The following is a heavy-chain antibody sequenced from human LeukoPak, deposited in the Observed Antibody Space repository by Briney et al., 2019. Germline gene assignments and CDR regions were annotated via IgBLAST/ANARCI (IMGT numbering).Heavy chain of an antibody. J-gene: IGHJ4*02. CDR1: GFTFSTYP. D-gene: IGHD6-13*01. Sequence: GGSLRLSCSASGFTFSTYPIHWVRQAPGKGLEFVSAITRNGGSTYYADSVKGRFTISRDNSKNTLFLQMSSLGAEDTAVYYCAIGAALSRWGQGTLVT. V-gene: IGHV3-64D*06. CDR2: ITRNGGST. CDR3: AIGAALSR.